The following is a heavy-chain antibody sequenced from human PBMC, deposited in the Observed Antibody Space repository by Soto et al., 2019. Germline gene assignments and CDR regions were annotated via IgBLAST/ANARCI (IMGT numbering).Heavy chain of an antibody. Sequence: GGSLRLSCAASGFTFSSYAMSWVRQAPGKGLEWVSAISGSGGSTYYADSVKGRFTISRDNSKNTLYLQMNSLRDEDTAIYYCVRDAGSWGYWGQGTLVTVSS. D-gene: IGHD3-10*01. CDR3: VRDAGSWGY. J-gene: IGHJ4*02. CDR2: ISGSGGST. CDR1: GFTFSSYA. V-gene: IGHV3-23*01.